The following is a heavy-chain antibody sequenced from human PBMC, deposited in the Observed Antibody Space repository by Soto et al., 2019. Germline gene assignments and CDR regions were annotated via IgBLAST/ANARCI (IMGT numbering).Heavy chain of an antibody. V-gene: IGHV1-69*01. Sequence: QVQLVQSGAEVKKPGSSVKVSCKASGGTFSSYAISWVRQAPGQGLEWMGGIIPIFGTANYAQKFQGRVTFTADDSTSTAYMELSSLRSEDTAVYYCASIPRYCSSTSCYYYYGMDVWGQGTTVTVSS. CDR2: IIPIFGTA. J-gene: IGHJ6*02. D-gene: IGHD2-2*01. CDR1: GGTFSSYA. CDR3: ASIPRYCSSTSCYYYYGMDV.